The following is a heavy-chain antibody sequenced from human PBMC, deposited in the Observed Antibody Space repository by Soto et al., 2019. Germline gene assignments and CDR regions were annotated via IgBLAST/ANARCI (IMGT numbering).Heavy chain of an antibody. J-gene: IGHJ4*02. V-gene: IGHV4-34*01. D-gene: IGHD4-4*01. CDR3: ARDQSVYSNYVLGFNY. CDR2: TNHSGST. Sequence: SETLSLTCAVYGGSFSGYYWSWIRQPPGKGLEWIGETNHSGSTNYNPSLKSRVTISVDTSKNQFSLKLSSVIAADTAVYYCARDQSVYSNYVLGFNYWGQGTLVTVSS. CDR1: GGSFSGYY.